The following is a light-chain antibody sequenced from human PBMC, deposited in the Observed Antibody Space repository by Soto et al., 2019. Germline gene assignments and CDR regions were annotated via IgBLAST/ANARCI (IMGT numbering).Light chain of an antibody. J-gene: IGLJ1*01. V-gene: IGLV2-14*01. CDR2: DVT. Sequence: QSVVTQPASVSGSPGQSVTISFTGTRSDVGGYNYVYWHQQHPGKAPKLMIYDVTNRPSGVSDRFSGSKSGNTASLTISGLQAEDEADYYCSSYTSSSTYVFGAGTKVTVL. CDR1: RSDVGGYNY. CDR3: SSYTSSSTYV.